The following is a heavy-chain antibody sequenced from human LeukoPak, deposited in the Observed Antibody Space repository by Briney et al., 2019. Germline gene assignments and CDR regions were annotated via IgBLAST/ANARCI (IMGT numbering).Heavy chain of an antibody. D-gene: IGHD1-26*01. CDR3: ARRRGALDY. V-gene: IGHV4-39*01. J-gene: IGHJ4*02. Sequence: PSETLSLTCTVSGDSISSSNYYWGWIRQPPGKGLEWIGSIYYSGSTYYNPSLKGRVTISVDTSRNQFSLKLSSVTAADTAVYYCARRRGALDYWGQGTLVTVSS. CDR2: IYYSGST. CDR1: GDSISSSNYY.